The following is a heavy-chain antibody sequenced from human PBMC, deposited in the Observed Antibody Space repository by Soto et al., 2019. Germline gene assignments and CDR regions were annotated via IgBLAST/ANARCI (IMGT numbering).Heavy chain of an antibody. CDR2: IIPIFGTA. V-gene: IGHV1-69*13. CDR3: ARGSPNYGSAPAYGMDV. Sequence: GASVKVSCKASGGTFSSYAISWVRQAPGQGLEWMGGIIPIFGTANYAQKFQGRVTITADEPTSTAYMELSSLRSEDTAVYYCARGSPNYGSAPAYGMDVWGQGTTVTVSS. CDR1: GGTFSSYA. J-gene: IGHJ6*02. D-gene: IGHD3-10*01.